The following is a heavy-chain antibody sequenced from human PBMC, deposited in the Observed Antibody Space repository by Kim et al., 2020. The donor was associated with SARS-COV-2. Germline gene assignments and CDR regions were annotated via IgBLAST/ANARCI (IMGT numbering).Heavy chain of an antibody. V-gene: IGHV7-4-1*02. Sequence: NTGNPTYAQGFTGRLVFSLDTSVSTAYLQITSLKAEDTAVYYCARDAGMGYWGQGTLVTVSS. D-gene: IGHD6-13*01. CDR2: NTGNP. CDR3: ARDAGMGY. J-gene: IGHJ4*02.